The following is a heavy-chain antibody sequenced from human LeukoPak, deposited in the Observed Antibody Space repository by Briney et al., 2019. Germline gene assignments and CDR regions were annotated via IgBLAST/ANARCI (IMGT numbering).Heavy chain of an antibody. CDR2: ISSSGTTI. CDR1: GFAFSNYE. CDR3: ASGRREYYGSGSYYTY. Sequence: GGSLRLSCAASGFAFSNYEMNWVRQAPGKGLECVSYISSSGTTISYADSVKGRFTIPRDKAKNSLYLQMNSLRAEDTAVYYCASGRREYYGSGSYYTYWGQGTLVTVSS. J-gene: IGHJ4*02. V-gene: IGHV3-48*03. D-gene: IGHD3-10*01.